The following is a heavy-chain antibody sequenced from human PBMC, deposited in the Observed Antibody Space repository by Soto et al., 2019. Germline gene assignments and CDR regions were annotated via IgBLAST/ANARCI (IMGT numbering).Heavy chain of an antibody. J-gene: IGHJ6*02. CDR2: IYPGDSDT. CDR3: AASSFYYGMDV. CDR1: GYTFTNYW. Sequence: PGESLKISCKGSGYTFTNYWIGWVRQMPGKGLEWMGIIYPGDSDTKYNPSFQGQVTISADKSITTTYLQWSSLKASDTAIYYCAASSFYYGMDVWGQGXTVTVSS. D-gene: IGHD1-26*01. V-gene: IGHV5-51*01.